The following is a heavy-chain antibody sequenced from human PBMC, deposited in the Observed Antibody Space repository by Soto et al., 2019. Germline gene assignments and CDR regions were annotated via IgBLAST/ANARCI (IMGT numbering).Heavy chain of an antibody. CDR3: ARGKVVYAILGYYYYGMDV. J-gene: IGHJ6*02. D-gene: IGHD2-8*02. CDR2: INHSGST. CDR1: GGSFSGYY. V-gene: IGHV4-34*01. Sequence: KASETLSLTCAVYGGSFSGYYWSWIRQPPGKGLEWIGEINHSGSTNYNPSLKSRVTISVDTSKNQFSLKLSSVTAADTAVYYCARGKVVYAILGYYYYGMDVWGQGTTVTVS.